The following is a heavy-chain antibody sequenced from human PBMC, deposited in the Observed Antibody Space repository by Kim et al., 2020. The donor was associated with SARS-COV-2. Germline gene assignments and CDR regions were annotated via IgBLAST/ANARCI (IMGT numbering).Heavy chain of an antibody. CDR1: GFTFSSCW. D-gene: IGHD2-8*01. CDR3: ARGRGILKVGSFDI. CDR2: IKQDGSEK. V-gene: IGHV3-7*03. Sequence: GGSLRLSCAASGFTFSSCWMSWVRQAPGKGLEWVANIKQDGSEKHYVDSVKGRFTISRDNAKNSMYLQMNSLRTEDTAIYFCARGRGILKVGSFDIWGQGTMVTVSS. J-gene: IGHJ3*02.